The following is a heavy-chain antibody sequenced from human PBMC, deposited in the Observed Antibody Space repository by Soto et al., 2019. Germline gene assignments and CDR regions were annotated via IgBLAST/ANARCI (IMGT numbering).Heavy chain of an antibody. D-gene: IGHD6-19*01. CDR2: IFQSGST. CDR3: ARGRGRYSSGWSWFDP. J-gene: IGHJ5*02. Sequence: SETLSLTCGVSGGTIRSPDWWTWVRQPPGKGLEWIGEIFQSGSTHYTPSLESRVTISVDKSKNQFSLTLTSVTAADTAVYFCARGRGRYSSGWSWFDPWGQGILVTVS. CDR1: GGTIRSPDW. V-gene: IGHV4-4*02.